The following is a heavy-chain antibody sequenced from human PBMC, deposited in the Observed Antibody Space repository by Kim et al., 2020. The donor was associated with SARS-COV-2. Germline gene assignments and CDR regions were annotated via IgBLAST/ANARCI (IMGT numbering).Heavy chain of an antibody. CDR3: ARQSMIVVVTSTGFDP. Sequence: SLKSGVTISVDTSKSQFSLKLSSVTAADTSVYYCARQSMIVVVTSTGFDPWGQGTLVTVSS. D-gene: IGHD3-22*01. J-gene: IGHJ5*02. V-gene: IGHV4-34*01.